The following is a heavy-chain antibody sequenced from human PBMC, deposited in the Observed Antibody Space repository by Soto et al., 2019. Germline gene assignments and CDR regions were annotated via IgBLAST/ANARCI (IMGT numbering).Heavy chain of an antibody. CDR3: AKDHIVVVVAAIPRGFDP. CDR1: GFTSSSYA. CDR2: ISGSGGST. Sequence: EVQLLESGGGLVQPGGSLRLSCAASGFTSSSYAMSWVRQAPGKGLEWVSAISGSGGSTYYADSVKGRFTISRDNSKNTLYLQMNSLRAEDTAVYYCAKDHIVVVVAAIPRGFDPWGQGTLVTVSS. J-gene: IGHJ5*02. D-gene: IGHD2-15*01. V-gene: IGHV3-23*01.